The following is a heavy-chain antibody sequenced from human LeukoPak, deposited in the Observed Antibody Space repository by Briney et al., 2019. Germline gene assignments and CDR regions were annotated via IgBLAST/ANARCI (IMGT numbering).Heavy chain of an antibody. V-gene: IGHV4-31*03. CDR3: VRSQQAYGSGNSYYFDY. CDR1: GDSISSGAHY. CDR2: IYYSGST. J-gene: IGHJ4*02. D-gene: IGHD3-10*01. Sequence: SQTLSLTCTVSGDSISSGAHYWSWIRQHPGKGLEWIGYIYYSGSTYYNPSLNSRVTISMDKSQNQFSLKLTSVTAADTAVYYCVRSQQAYGSGNSYYFDYWGQGTLVTVSS.